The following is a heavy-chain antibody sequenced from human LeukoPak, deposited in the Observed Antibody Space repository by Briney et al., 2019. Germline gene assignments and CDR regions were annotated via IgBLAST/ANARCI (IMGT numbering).Heavy chain of an antibody. CDR2: VYTSGNT. CDR3: ATDYYGSGSYYNVLGY. Sequence: SQTLSLTCTVSGASISSYYWSWIRQPAGKGLEWIGRVYTSGNTNYNPSLKSRVTMSVDTSKNQFSLNLSSVTAADTAVYYCATDYYGSGSYYNVLGYWGQGTLVTVSS. V-gene: IGHV4-4*07. D-gene: IGHD3-10*01. CDR1: GASISSYY. J-gene: IGHJ4*02.